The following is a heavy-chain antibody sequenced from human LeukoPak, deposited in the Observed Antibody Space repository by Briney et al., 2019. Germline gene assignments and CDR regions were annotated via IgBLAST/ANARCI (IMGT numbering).Heavy chain of an antibody. V-gene: IGHV1-2*02. J-gene: IGHJ4*02. D-gene: IGHD1-26*01. CDR1: GYTFTGYY. CDR3: ARDNKGGGSGSYYPIDY. CDR2: INPNSGGT. Sequence: ASVKVSCKASGYTFTGYYMHWVRQAPGQGLEWMGWINPNSGGTNYAQKLQGRVTMTTDTSTSTAYMELRSLRSDDTAVYYCARDNKGGGSGSYYPIDYWGQGTLVTVSS.